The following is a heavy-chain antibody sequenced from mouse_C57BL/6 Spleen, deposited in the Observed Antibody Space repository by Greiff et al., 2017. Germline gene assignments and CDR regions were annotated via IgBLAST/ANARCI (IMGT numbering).Heavy chain of an antibody. J-gene: IGHJ3*01. D-gene: IGHD1-1*01. V-gene: IGHV1-61*01. CDR3: ARTYGSSPWFAY. CDR2: IYPSDSET. CDR1: GYTFTSYW. Sequence: QVHVKQPGAELVRPGSSVKLSCKASGYTFTSYWMDWVKQRPGQGLEWIGNIYPSDSETHYNQKFKDKATLTVDKSSSTAYMQLSSLTSEDSAVYYCARTYGSSPWFAYWGQGTLVTVSA.